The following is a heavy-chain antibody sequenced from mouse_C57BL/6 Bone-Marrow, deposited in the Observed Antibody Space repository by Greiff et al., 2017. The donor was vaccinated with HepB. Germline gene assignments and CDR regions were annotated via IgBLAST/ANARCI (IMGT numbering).Heavy chain of an antibody. CDR3: ARSPYYAMDY. CDR2: ISSGSSNI. CDR1: GFTFSDYG. V-gene: IGHV5-17*01. J-gene: IGHJ4*01. Sequence: EVQLVESGGGLVKPGGSLKLSCAASGFTFSDYGMHWVRQAPEKGLEWVAYISSGSSNIYYADTVKGRFTISRDNAKNTLFLQMTSLRYEDTAMYYCARSPYYAMDYWGQGTSVTVSS.